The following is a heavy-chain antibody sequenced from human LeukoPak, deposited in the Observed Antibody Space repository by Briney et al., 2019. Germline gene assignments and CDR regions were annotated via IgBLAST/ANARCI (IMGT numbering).Heavy chain of an antibody. D-gene: IGHD6-13*01. V-gene: IGHV1-18*01. CDR2: ISAYNGNT. CDR3: ARERFSSSWLLGY. Sequence: ASVKVSCNASGYTFTSYGISWVRQPPGQRLHWMGWISAYNGNTNYAQKLQGRVTMTTDTSTSTAYMELRSLRSDDTAVYYCARERFSSSWLLGYWGQGTLVTVSS. J-gene: IGHJ4*02. CDR1: GYTFTSYG.